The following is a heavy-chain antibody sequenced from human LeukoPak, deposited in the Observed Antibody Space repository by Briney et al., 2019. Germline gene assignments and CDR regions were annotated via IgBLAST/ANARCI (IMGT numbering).Heavy chain of an antibody. V-gene: IGHV3-23*01. J-gene: IGHJ5*02. CDR3: AKNGIYDIVVVPVDELCWFDP. D-gene: IGHD2-2*01. Sequence: GGSLRLSCAASGFTFSSYAMSWVRQAPGKGLEWVSAISGSGGSTYYADSVKGRFTISRDNSKNTLYLQMNSLRAEDTAVYYCAKNGIYDIVVVPVDELCWFDPWGQGTLVTVSS. CDR2: ISGSGGST. CDR1: GFTFSSYA.